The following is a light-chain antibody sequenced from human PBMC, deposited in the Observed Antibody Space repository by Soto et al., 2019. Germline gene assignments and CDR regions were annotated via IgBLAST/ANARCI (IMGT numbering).Light chain of an antibody. Sequence: QSVLTQPPSASGTPGQRVTVSCSGSSPNIGINTVNWYQHLPGTAPKLLIYNSDQRPSGVPDRISGSKSGTSASLAIGGLQSEDEADYYCAAWDDSLNGFFVFGTGTKVTVL. CDR1: SPNIGINT. CDR3: AAWDDSLNGFFV. J-gene: IGLJ1*01. CDR2: NSD. V-gene: IGLV1-44*01.